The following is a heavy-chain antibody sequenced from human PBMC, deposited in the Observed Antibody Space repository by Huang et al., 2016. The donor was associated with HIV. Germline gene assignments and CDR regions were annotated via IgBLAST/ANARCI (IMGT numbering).Heavy chain of an antibody. CDR2: INPDGSKR. J-gene: IGHJ3*02. V-gene: IGHV3-7*01. Sequence: EVQLVESGGGVVQPGGSLRLSCAASGFIFRNYCMSWVRQAPGKGLEWVANINPDGSKREYVDSGEGRFTVSRDNAKNSLYLQMNSLRVADTAVYSCARDLETDDYYLGFDAFDIWGPGILVSVSS. CDR3: ARDLETDDYYLGFDAFDI. D-gene: IGHD3-22*01. CDR1: GFIFRNYC.